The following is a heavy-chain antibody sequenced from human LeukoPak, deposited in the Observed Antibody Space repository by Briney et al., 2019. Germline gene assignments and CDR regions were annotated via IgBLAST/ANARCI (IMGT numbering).Heavy chain of an antibody. CDR3: ASSTAIGY. V-gene: IGHV3-53*01. Sequence: PGGSLRLSCAASGFTVSSNYMSWVRQAPGKGLEWVSVIYTGGSTYYADSVKGRFTISRDSSKNTLYLQMNSLRTEDTAVYYCASSTAIGYWGQGTLVTVSS. CDR2: IYTGGST. J-gene: IGHJ4*02. CDR1: GFTVSSNY.